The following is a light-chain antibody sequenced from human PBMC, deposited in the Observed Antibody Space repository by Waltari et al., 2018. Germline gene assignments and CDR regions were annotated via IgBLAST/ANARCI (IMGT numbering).Light chain of an antibody. CDR3: MQGTNWPPIT. J-gene: IGKJ5*01. Sequence: DVVMTQSPLSLPVTLGQPASISCRSSQSLVHSDGNTFLNWFQHRPGQSPRRLIYKVSNRDFGVPDRFSGSGSGTDFTLKISRVEAEDVGVYYCMQGTNWPPITFGQGTRLEIK. V-gene: IGKV2-30*02. CDR2: KVS. CDR1: QSLVHSDGNTF.